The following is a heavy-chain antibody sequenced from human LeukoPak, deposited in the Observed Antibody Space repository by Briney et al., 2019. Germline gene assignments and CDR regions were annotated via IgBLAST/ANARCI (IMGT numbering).Heavy chain of an antibody. V-gene: IGHV1-46*01. D-gene: IGHD2-15*01. CDR1: GYTFTSYY. CDR2: INPSGGST. Sequence: GASVKVSCKASGYTFTSYYMHWVRQAPGQGLEWMGIINPSGGSTSYAQKFQGRVTMTRDTSTSTVYMELSSLRSEDTAVYYCARDSCSGGNCYANWFDPWGQGTLVTVSS. J-gene: IGHJ5*02. CDR3: ARDSCSGGNCYANWFDP.